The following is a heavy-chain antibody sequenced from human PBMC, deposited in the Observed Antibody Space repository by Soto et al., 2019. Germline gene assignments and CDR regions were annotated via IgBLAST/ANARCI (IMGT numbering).Heavy chain of an antibody. D-gene: IGHD1-26*01. Sequence: ASVKVSCKASGHTFANYAISWVRQAPGQGLEWMGWISADNGNTNYAQKLQGRVTMTTDTSTSTAYMELRSLRSDDTAVYYCARVGDYSGSHYYYYGMDVWGQGTTVTVSS. J-gene: IGHJ6*02. V-gene: IGHV1-18*01. CDR2: ISADNGNT. CDR3: ARVGDYSGSHYYYYGMDV. CDR1: GHTFANYA.